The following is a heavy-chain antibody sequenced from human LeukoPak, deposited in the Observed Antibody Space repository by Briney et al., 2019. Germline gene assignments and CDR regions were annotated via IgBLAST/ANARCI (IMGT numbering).Heavy chain of an antibody. V-gene: IGHV3-7*01. D-gene: IGHD3-9*01. CDR3: ASHPRAYYDILTGYYKGGYFDY. CDR2: IKQDGSEK. CDR1: GFNFRGYG. Sequence: GGSLRLSCAASGFNFRGYGMHWVRQAPGKGLEWVANIKQDGSEKYYVDSVKGRFTISRDNAKNSLYLQMNSLRAEDTAVYYCASHPRAYYDILTGYYKGGYFDYWGQGTLVTVSS. J-gene: IGHJ4*02.